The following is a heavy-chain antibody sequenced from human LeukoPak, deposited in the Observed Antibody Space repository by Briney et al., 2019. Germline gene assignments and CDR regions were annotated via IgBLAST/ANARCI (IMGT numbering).Heavy chain of an antibody. V-gene: IGHV1-2*02. CDR2: VNPNSGGT. CDR1: GYTFTDYY. D-gene: IGHD3-3*01. J-gene: IGHJ4*02. CDR3: ARERFLEWLSPLFDY. Sequence: ASVKVSCKASGYTFTDYYMHWVRQAPGQGLEWMGWVNPNSGGTNYAQKFQGRVTMTRDTSISTAYMELSRLRSDDTAVYYCARERFLEWLSPLFDYWGQGTLVTVSS.